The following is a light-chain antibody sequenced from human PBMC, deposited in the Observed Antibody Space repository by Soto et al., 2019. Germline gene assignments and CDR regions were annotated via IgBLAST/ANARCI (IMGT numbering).Light chain of an antibody. CDR3: QQYGTSPRE. J-gene: IGKJ1*01. CDR1: QTVSDNY. V-gene: IGKV3-20*01. Sequence: ETVLAKSPGTLSLSPGERATLYCRSSQTVSDNYFAWYQHKAGQAPRLLIYGASNRATGIPDRFSGSGSGTDFTLTISRLEPEDFAMYYCQQYGTSPREFGQGTKVDIK. CDR2: GAS.